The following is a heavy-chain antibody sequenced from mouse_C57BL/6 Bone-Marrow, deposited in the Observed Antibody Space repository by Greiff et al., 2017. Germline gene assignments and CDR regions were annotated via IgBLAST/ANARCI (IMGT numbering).Heavy chain of an antibody. Sequence: QVQLKESGAELARPGASVKMSCKASGYTFTSYTMHWVKQRPGQGLEWIGYINPSSGYTKYNQKFKDKATLTADKSSSTAYMQLRSLTSEDSAVYYCARDLTTGDAMDYWGQGTSFTVSS. J-gene: IGHJ4*01. CDR1: GYTFTSYT. CDR3: ARDLTTGDAMDY. V-gene: IGHV1-4*01. CDR2: INPSSGYT.